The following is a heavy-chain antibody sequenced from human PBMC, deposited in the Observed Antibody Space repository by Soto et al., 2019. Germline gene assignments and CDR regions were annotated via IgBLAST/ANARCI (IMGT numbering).Heavy chain of an antibody. CDR1: GGSFSGYY. J-gene: IGHJ6*02. CDR3: ARDLYYYDSSGPRTLYYYYYGMDV. D-gene: IGHD3-22*01. V-gene: IGHV4-34*01. Sequence: SETLSLTCAVYGGSFSGYYWSWIRQPPGKGLEWIGEINHSGSTNYNPSLKSRVTISVDTSKNQFSLKLSSVTAADTAVYYCARDLYYYDSSGPRTLYYYYYGMDVWGQGTTVTVSS. CDR2: INHSGST.